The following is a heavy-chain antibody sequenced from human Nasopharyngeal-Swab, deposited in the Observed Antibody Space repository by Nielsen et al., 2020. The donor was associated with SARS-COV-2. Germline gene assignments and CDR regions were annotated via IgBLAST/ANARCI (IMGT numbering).Heavy chain of an antibody. CDR3: AKVDYDSSGYNY. CDR2: ISWNSGSI. J-gene: IGHJ4*02. V-gene: IGHV3-9*01. D-gene: IGHD3-22*01. Sequence: PGKGLEWVSGISWNSGSIGYADSVKGRFTISRDNAKNSLYLQMNSLRAEDTALYYCAKVDYDSSGYNYWGQGTLVTVS.